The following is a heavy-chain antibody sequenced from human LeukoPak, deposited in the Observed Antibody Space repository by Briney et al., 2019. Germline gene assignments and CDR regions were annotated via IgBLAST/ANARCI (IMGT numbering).Heavy chain of an antibody. CDR1: GFTFSSYE. J-gene: IGHJ4*02. Sequence: GGSLRLSCAASGFTFSSYEMNWVRQAPGKGLEWVSYISSSGSTIYYADSVKGRFTISRDNAKNSVYLQMNSLRAEDTAVYYCARTVAGTYYWGQGTLVTVSS. CDR3: ARTVAGTYY. D-gene: IGHD6-19*01. CDR2: ISSSGSTI. V-gene: IGHV3-48*03.